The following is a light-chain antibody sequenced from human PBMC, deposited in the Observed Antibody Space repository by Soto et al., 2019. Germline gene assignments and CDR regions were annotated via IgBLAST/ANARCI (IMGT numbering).Light chain of an antibody. CDR2: ETS. Sequence: EIVLTQSPGTLSLSPGERATLSCRASQSVSSGYLAWYQQKPGQPPRVLIYETSSRATGIPDRFSGSGSGTDFTLTISSLEPKDFAVYYCQQYGSSPPVTFGPGTKVDIK. J-gene: IGKJ3*01. CDR3: QQYGSSPPVT. CDR1: QSVSSGY. V-gene: IGKV3-20*01.